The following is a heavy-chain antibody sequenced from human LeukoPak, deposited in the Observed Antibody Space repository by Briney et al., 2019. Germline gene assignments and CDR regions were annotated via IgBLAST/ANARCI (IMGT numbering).Heavy chain of an antibody. CDR1: GYSFTSFG. V-gene: IGHV1-18*01. J-gene: IGHJ4*02. CDR2: ISAYNGNT. CDR3: ARSLTVGGDY. Sequence: ASVKVSCKASGYSFTSFGISWVRQAPGQGLEWMGWISAYNGNTDYAQKFQGRVTMTTDTSTSTAYMELRSLRSDDTAVYYCARSLTVGGDYWGQGTLVTVSS. D-gene: IGHD1-26*01.